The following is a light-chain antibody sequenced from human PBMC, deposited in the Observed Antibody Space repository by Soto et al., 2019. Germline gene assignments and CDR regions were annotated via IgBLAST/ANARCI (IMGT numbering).Light chain of an antibody. J-gene: IGKJ5*01. V-gene: IGKV3-11*01. CDR2: DAS. CDR3: QQRSNWQIT. Sequence: ETVLTQSPATLSLSPGESATLSFRASQSVSTYLAWYQQKPGQAPRLLIYDASNRVTGIPARFRGSGSGTDFTLPLSRLEPDDFEVYYCQQRSNWQITFGQGTRLEIK. CDR1: QSVSTY.